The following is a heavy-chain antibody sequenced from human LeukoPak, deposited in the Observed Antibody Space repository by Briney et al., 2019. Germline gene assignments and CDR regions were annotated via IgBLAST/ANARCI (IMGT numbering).Heavy chain of an antibody. CDR3: ARGGSSGWFPFDY. CDR2: IYYSGST. Sequence: SETLSLTCTVSGGSISSYYWSWIRQPPGKGLEWIGYIYYSGSTNYNPSLKSRVTISVDTSKNQFSLKLSSVTAADTAVYCCARGGSSGWFPFDYWGQGTLVTVSS. J-gene: IGHJ4*02. D-gene: IGHD6-19*01. CDR1: GGSISSYY. V-gene: IGHV4-59*01.